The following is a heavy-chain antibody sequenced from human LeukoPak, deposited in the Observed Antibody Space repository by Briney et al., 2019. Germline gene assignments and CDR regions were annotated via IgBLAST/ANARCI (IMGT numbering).Heavy chain of an antibody. V-gene: IGHV1-2*02. CDR2: INPNSGGT. CDR3: ATSHSSSWPLDGMDV. J-gene: IGHJ6*02. Sequence: ASVKVSCKASGYTFTGYYMHWVRQAPGQGLEWMGWINPNSGGTNYAQKFQGRVTMTRDTSISTAYMELSRLRSDDMAVYYCATSHSSSWPLDGMDVWGQGTTVTVSS. CDR1: GYTFTGYY. D-gene: IGHD6-13*01.